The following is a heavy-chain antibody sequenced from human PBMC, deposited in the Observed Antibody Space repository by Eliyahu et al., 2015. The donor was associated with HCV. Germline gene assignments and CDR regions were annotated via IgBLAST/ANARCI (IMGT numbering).Heavy chain of an antibody. V-gene: IGHV3-48*02. CDR2: ISSSSSTI. CDR3: ARSSSGYDILFPQHYGMDV. J-gene: IGHJ6*02. D-gene: IGHD5-12*01. Sequence: EWVSYISSSSSTIYYADSVKGRFTISRDNAKNSLYLQMNSLRDEDTAVYYCARSSSGYDILFPQHYGMDVWGQGTTVTVSS.